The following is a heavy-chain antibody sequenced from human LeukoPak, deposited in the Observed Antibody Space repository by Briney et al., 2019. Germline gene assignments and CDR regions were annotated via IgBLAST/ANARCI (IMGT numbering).Heavy chain of an antibody. J-gene: IGHJ4*02. D-gene: IGHD4-17*01. V-gene: IGHV3-66*01. CDR2: IYSGGST. CDR3: ARVPNDYGDSHMDY. CDR1: GFTFSSYW. Sequence: GGSLRLSCAASGFTFSSYWMHWVRQAPGKGLEWVSVIYSGGSTYYADSVKGRFTISRDNAQNSLYLQMSSLRVEDTAIYYCARVPNDYGDSHMDYWGQGTLVTVSS.